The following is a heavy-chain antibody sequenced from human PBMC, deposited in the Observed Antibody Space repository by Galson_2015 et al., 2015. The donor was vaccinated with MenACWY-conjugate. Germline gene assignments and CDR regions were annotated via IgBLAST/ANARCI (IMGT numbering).Heavy chain of an antibody. CDR3: ASTCCSVPP. CDR1: GFTFSSYS. CDR2: IRENGTTK. V-gene: IGHV3-21*01. J-gene: IGHJ5*02. Sequence: SLRLSCAASGFTFSSYSMNWVRQAPGKGLEWVSSIRENGTTKYYADSVKGRFTISRDNAKNSLYLQMNSLRAEDTAVYYCASTCCSVPPWCRGTVVTVSS. D-gene: IGHD2-21*01.